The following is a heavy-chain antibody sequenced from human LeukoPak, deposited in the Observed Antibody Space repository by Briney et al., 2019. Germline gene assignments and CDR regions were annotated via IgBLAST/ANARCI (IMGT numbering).Heavy chain of an antibody. V-gene: IGHV1-69*13. CDR2: IIPIFGTA. Sequence: SVKVSCKASGGTFSNYAISWVRQAPGQGLEWMGGIIPIFGTANYAQKFQGRVTITADESTSTAYMELSSLRSEDTAVYYCARSLHSSLSFDYWGQGTLVTVSS. CDR1: GGTFSNYA. D-gene: IGHD6-13*01. CDR3: ARSLHSSLSFDY. J-gene: IGHJ4*02.